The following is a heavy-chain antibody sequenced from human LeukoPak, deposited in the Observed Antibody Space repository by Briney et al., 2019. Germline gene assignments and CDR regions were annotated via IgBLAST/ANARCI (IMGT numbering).Heavy chain of an antibody. D-gene: IGHD4-17*01. CDR1: GFSLSGYW. Sequence: GGSLRLSCVASGFSLSGYWMYWVRQAPGKGLMYISRNNGDGSTTNYADVVKGRFTISRDKAKNTVYLQVNSLRSEDTAVYYCARDPVTTWGYFDYWGQGTLVTVSS. J-gene: IGHJ4*02. CDR3: ARDPVTTWGYFDY. CDR2: NNGDGSTT. V-gene: IGHV3-74*01.